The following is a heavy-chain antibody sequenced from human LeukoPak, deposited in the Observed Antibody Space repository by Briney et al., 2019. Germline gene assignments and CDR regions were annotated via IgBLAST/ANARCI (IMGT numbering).Heavy chain of an antibody. CDR2: ISYDGSNK. V-gene: IGHV3-30*03. Sequence: GRSLRLSCGASGFTFSNYGMHWVRQAPGKGLEWVADISYDGSNKYYADSVKGRFTISRDNSKNTLYLQMNSLRTEDTAVYYCAIRGVHYDILTGYLNWGQGTLVTASS. J-gene: IGHJ4*02. CDR1: GFTFSNYG. D-gene: IGHD3-9*01. CDR3: AIRGVHYDILTGYLN.